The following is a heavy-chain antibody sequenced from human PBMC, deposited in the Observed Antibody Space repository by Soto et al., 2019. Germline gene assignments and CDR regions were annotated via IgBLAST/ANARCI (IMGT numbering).Heavy chain of an antibody. J-gene: IGHJ5*02. D-gene: IGHD3-22*01. Sequence: ASVKVSCKASGYTFTGYYMHWVRQAPGQGXEWMGWINPNSGGTNYAQKFQGRVTMTRDTSISTAYMELSRLRSDDTAVYYCARAADYYDSSGYYANWFDPWGQGTLVTVSS. V-gene: IGHV1-2*02. CDR1: GYTFTGYY. CDR3: ARAADYYDSSGYYANWFDP. CDR2: INPNSGGT.